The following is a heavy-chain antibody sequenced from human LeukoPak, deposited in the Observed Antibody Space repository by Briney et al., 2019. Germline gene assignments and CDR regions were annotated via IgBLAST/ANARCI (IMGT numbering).Heavy chain of an antibody. CDR1: GFTFSTYA. Sequence: PGGSLRLSCAASGFTFSTYAMHWVRQAPGKGLEYVSAISSNGGSTYCANSVKGRFTISRDNSKNTLYLQMGSLRAEDMAVYYCARGAKGDLYDYWGQGTLVTVSS. CDR2: ISSNGGST. V-gene: IGHV3-64*01. J-gene: IGHJ4*02. D-gene: IGHD2-21*01. CDR3: ARGAKGDLYDY.